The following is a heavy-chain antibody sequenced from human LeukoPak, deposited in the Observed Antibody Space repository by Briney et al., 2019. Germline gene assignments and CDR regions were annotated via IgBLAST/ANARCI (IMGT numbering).Heavy chain of an antibody. CDR3: ARSDSSSTGDY. CDR1: GGSISSGGYY. Sequence: SETLSLTCTVSGGSISSGGYYWSWIRQPPGKGLEWIGYIYHSGSTYYNPSLKSRVTISVDRSKNQFSLKLSSVTAADTAVYYCARSDSSSTGDYWGQGTLVTVSS. CDR2: IYHSGST. V-gene: IGHV4-30-2*01. J-gene: IGHJ4*02. D-gene: IGHD6-6*01.